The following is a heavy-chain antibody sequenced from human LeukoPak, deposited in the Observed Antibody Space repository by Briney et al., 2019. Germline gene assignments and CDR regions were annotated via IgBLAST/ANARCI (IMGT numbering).Heavy chain of an antibody. D-gene: IGHD6-13*01. CDR2: IYTSGST. Sequence: SETLSLTCTVSGGSISSNYWSWSRQPPGKGLEWIGYIYTSGSTNYNPSLKSRVTISVDTSKNQFSLKLSSVTAADTAVYYCARRGIAAGDAFDIWGQGTMVTVSS. J-gene: IGHJ3*02. CDR1: GGSISSNY. V-gene: IGHV4-4*09. CDR3: ARRGIAAGDAFDI.